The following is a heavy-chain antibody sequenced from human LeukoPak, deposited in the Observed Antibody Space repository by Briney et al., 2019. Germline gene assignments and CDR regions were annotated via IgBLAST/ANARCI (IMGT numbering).Heavy chain of an antibody. CDR1: GGSISSGDYY. D-gene: IGHD6-13*01. Sequence: SETLSLTCTVSGGSISSGDYYWSWIRQPPGKGLEWIGYIYYSGSTYYNPTLKSRVTISVDTSNNQFSLKLSSVTAADTAVYYCAAIHSSSWYDYWGQGTLVTVSS. CDR2: IYYSGST. V-gene: IGHV4-30-4*01. J-gene: IGHJ4*02. CDR3: AAIHSSSWYDY.